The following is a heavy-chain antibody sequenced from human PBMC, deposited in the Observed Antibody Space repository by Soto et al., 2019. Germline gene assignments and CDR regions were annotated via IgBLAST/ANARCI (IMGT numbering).Heavy chain of an antibody. Sequence: SETLSLTCTVSGGSISSYYWSWIRQPPGKGLEWIGYIYYSGSTNYNPSLKSRVTISVDTSKNQFSLKLSSVTAADTAVYYCAGGVRYYDSSGYYAGDAFDIWGQGTMVTVSS. CDR2: IYYSGST. V-gene: IGHV4-59*01. CDR3: AGGVRYYDSSGYYAGDAFDI. D-gene: IGHD3-22*01. CDR1: GGSISSYY. J-gene: IGHJ3*02.